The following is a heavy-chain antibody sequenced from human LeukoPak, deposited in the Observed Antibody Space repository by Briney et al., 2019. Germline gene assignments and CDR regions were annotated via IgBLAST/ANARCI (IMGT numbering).Heavy chain of an antibody. CDR1: GYIFTSYW. D-gene: IGHD6-13*01. Sequence: GESLKISCKGSGYIFTSYWIAWVRQMPGKGLEWMGIIYPDDSDTKYSPSFQGQVTISADKSISTAYLQWSSLRASDTAMYYCARHGPGIYMDVWGKGATVTVSS. V-gene: IGHV5-51*01. J-gene: IGHJ6*03. CDR3: ARHGPGIYMDV. CDR2: IYPDDSDT.